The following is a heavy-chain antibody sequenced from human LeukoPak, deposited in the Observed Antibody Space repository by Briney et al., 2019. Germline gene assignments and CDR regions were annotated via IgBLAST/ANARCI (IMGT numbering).Heavy chain of an antibody. D-gene: IGHD4-17*01. J-gene: IGHJ3*02. V-gene: IGHV3-74*01. Sequence: PGGSLRLSCAASGFTFSSYWMHLVRQAPGKGLVWVSRINSDGSSTSYADSVKGRFTISRDNAKNTLYLQMNSLRAEDTAVYYCAREGMTTVTDDAFDIWGQGTMVTVSS. CDR1: GFTFSSYW. CDR2: INSDGSST. CDR3: AREGMTTVTDDAFDI.